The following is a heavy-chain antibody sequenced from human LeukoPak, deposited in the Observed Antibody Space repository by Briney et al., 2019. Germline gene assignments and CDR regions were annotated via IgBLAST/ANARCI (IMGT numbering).Heavy chain of an antibody. CDR1: GGSFNNYY. D-gene: IGHD1-26*01. J-gene: IGHJ6*02. CDR3: ATTRDIVGATSYYYGMDV. V-gene: IGHV4-59*08. Sequence: SETLSLTCTVSGGSFNNYYWHWIRQPPGKGLEWIGYVYYSGSTNYNPSLKSRVTISVDTSRTQFSLRLSSMTAADTAVYYCATTRDIVGATSYYYGMDVWGQGTTVTVSS. CDR2: VYYSGST.